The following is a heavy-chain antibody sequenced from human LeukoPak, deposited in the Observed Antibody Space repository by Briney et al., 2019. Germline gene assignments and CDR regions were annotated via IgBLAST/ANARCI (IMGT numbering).Heavy chain of an antibody. V-gene: IGHV3-30*18. CDR3: AKAGAVVVVAAKFFDY. Sequence: GGSLRLSCAASGFTFSSYGMHWVRQAPGKGLEWVTVISYDGSKKYYGDSVKGRFTISRDNSKNTLYLQMNSLRAEDTAVYYCAKAGAVVVVAAKFFDYWGQGTLVTVSS. J-gene: IGHJ4*02. D-gene: IGHD2-15*01. CDR1: GFTFSSYG. CDR2: ISYDGSKK.